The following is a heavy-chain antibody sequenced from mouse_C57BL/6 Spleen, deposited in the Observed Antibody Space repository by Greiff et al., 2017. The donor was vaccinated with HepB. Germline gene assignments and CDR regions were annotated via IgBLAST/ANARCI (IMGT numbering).Heavy chain of an antibody. Sequence: QVQLQQPGAELVKPGASVKLSCKASGYTFTSYWMQWVKQRPGQGLEWIGEIDPSDSYTNYNQKFKGKATLTVDTSSSTAYMQLSSLTSEDSAVYYCARSYGSKGLAYWGQGTLVTVSA. J-gene: IGHJ3*01. V-gene: IGHV1-50*01. D-gene: IGHD1-1*01. CDR1: GYTFTSYW. CDR2: IDPSDSYT. CDR3: ARSYGSKGLAY.